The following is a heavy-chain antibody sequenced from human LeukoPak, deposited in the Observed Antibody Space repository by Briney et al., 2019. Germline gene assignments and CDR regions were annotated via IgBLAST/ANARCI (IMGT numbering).Heavy chain of an antibody. J-gene: IGHJ3*02. D-gene: IGHD2-2*01. CDR3: ARERPSGYCSSTSCYPDAFDI. Sequence: GGSLRLSCAASGFTFSSYGMHWVRQAPGKGLEWVAVIWYDGSNKYYADSVKGRFTISRDNSKNTLYLQMNSLRAEDTAVYYCARERPSGYCSSTSCYPDAFDIWGQGTMVTVSS. CDR1: GFTFSSYG. V-gene: IGHV3-33*08. CDR2: IWYDGSNK.